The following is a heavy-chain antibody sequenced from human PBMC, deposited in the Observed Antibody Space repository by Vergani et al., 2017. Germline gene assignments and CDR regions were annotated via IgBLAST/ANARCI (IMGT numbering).Heavy chain of an antibody. D-gene: IGHD2-21*02. CDR2: IYTSGST. CDR3: ARVGHLVAVTGEGPSLDL. J-gene: IGHJ2*01. CDR1: GGPISSYY. V-gene: IGHV4-4*07. Sequence: QVQLQESGPGLVKPSETLSLTCTVSGGPISSYYWSWIRQPAGKGLEWIGRIYTSGSTNYNPSLKSRVTMSVDTSKNQFSLKLSSVTAADTAVYYCARVGHLVAVTGEGPSLDLWGRGTLVTVSS.